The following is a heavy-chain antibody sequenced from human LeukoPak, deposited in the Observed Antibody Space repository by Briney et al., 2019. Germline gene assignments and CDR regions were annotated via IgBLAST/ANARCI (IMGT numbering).Heavy chain of an antibody. CDR1: GFTFSNYG. V-gene: IGHV3-23*01. Sequence: GGSLRLSCAVSGFTFSNYGMSWVRQAPGKGLQFVATISPGGDFTYYADSVKGRFTISRDNAKNTLYLQVTSLRAEDTAVYYCAKYFNSNGYRPFDNWGKGTLVTVSS. D-gene: IGHD3-22*01. CDR2: ISPGGDFT. CDR3: AKYFNSNGYRPFDN. J-gene: IGHJ4*02.